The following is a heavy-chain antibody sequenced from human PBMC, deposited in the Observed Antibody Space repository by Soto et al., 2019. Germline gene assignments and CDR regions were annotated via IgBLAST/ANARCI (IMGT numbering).Heavy chain of an antibody. Sequence: ASVKVSCKASGYSFTTYGILWVRQAPGQGLEWMGWISPYNGKTNYAQNLQGRVSMTTDTSTTTAYMELRSLRSDDTAVYYCTRAGASDWNYVSTSSWGQGTLVTVSS. CDR3: TRAGASDWNYVSTSS. V-gene: IGHV1-18*01. J-gene: IGHJ4*02. CDR2: ISPYNGKT. CDR1: GYSFTTYG. D-gene: IGHD1-7*01.